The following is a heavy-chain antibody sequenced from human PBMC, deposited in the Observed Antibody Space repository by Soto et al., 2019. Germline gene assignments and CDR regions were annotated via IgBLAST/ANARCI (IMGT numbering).Heavy chain of an antibody. V-gene: IGHV1-18*01. Sequence: QAQLVQSGGEMRKPGASVKVSCKASGYTFSTYGITWVRQAPGHGLEWMGWINPLKGDTNSAARFQDRLTMTTDTSTRTAYMALRSLTSDDTAVYYCARVKVPAAILGAFDLWGQGTVVTVSS. D-gene: IGHD2-2*02. J-gene: IGHJ3*01. CDR2: INPLKGDT. CDR3: ARVKVPAAILGAFDL. CDR1: GYTFSTYG.